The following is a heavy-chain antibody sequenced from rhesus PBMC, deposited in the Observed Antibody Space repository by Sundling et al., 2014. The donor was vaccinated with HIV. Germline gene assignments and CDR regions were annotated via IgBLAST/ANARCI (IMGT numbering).Heavy chain of an antibody. D-gene: IGHD3-9*01. CDR2: IYTDGNN. J-gene: IGHJ4*01. CDR1: GGSISGGYG. CDR3: ASGPYEVDYGYYSTHQGYFDY. Sequence: QVQLQESGPGLLKPSETLSLTCAVSGGSISGGYGWGWIRQPPGKGLEWIGSIYTDGNNYLNASLRSRVTLSVDTSQSQFSLKLSSVTAADTAVYYCASGPYEVDYGYYSTHQGYFDYWGQGVLVTVSS. V-gene: IGHV4-76*01.